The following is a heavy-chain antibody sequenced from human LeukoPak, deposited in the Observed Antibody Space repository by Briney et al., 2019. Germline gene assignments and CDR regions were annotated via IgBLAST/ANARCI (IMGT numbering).Heavy chain of an antibody. V-gene: IGHV3-15*01. D-gene: IGHD3-22*01. CDR2: IKSKTDGGTT. CDR3: TTDPYYYDSSSLGY. J-gene: IGHJ4*02. CDR1: GFTFSNAW. Sequence: PGGSLRLSCAASGFTFSNAWMSWVRQAPGKGLEWVGRIKSKTDGGTTDYAAPVKGRFTISRDDSKNTLYLQMNSLKTEDTAVYYRTTDPYYYDSSSLGYWGQGTLVTVSS.